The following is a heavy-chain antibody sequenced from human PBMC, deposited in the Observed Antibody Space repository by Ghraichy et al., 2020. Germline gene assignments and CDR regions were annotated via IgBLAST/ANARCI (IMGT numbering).Heavy chain of an antibody. CDR2: IYYSGST. D-gene: IGHD3-10*01. V-gene: IGHV4-39*01. CDR3: ARHGLMVRGLGWNGMDV. Sequence: ESLNISCTVSGGSISSSSYYWGWIRQPPGKGLEWIGSIYYSGSTYYNPSLKSRVTISVDTSKNQFSLKLSSVTAADTAVYYCARHGLMVRGLGWNGMDVWGQGTTVTVSS. CDR1: GGSISSSSYY. J-gene: IGHJ6*02.